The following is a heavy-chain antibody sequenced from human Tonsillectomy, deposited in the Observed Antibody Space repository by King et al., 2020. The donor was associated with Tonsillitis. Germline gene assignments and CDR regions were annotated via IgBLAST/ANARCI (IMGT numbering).Heavy chain of an antibody. J-gene: IGHJ4*02. CDR2: VSYDGRYK. V-gene: IGHV3-30*04. D-gene: IGHD3/OR15-3a*01. CDR1: GFTFSSHG. CDR3: ARDSNLWTGYCDY. Sequence: VQLVESGGGVVQPGRSLRLSCAASGFTFSSHGLHWVRQTPGKGLECVAVVSYDGRYKYYPDSVKGRFTISRDNSKNTVYLQMNSLRAEDTAVYYCARDSNLWTGYCDYWGQGTLVTVTS.